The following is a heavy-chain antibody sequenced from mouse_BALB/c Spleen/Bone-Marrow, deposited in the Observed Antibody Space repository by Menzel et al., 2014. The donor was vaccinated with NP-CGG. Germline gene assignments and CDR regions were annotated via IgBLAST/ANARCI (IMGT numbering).Heavy chain of an antibody. Sequence: EVMLVESGGGLVQPGGSRKLSCAASGFTFSSFAMHWVRQAPEKGLEWVAYISSGSSTTYYADTVMGRFTISRDNPKNTLFLQMTSLRSEDTAMYYCARSGSSSGYFDYWGQGTTLTVSS. J-gene: IGHJ2*01. CDR1: GFTFSSFA. D-gene: IGHD1-1*01. V-gene: IGHV5-17*02. CDR2: ISSGSSTT. CDR3: ARSGSSSGYFDY.